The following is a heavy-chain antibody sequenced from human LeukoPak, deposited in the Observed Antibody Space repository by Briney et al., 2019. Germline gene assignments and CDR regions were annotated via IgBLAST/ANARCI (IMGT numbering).Heavy chain of an antibody. J-gene: IGHJ6*02. CDR1: GFTFSTYA. D-gene: IGHD5-12*01. V-gene: IGHV3-23*01. CDR3: ARGYSGEYGMDV. CDR2: ISGSGATT. Sequence: PGGSLRLSCAASGFTFSTYAMSWVRQAPSRGLEWVSAISGSGATTHYADSEQGRFTISRDNPKNTLSLQMNSLRADDTAVYYCARGYSGEYGMDVWGQGTTVTVAS.